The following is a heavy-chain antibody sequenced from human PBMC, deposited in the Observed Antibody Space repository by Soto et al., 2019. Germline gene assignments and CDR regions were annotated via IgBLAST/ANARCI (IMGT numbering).Heavy chain of an antibody. V-gene: IGHV1-69*01. CDR2: IIPIFGTA. J-gene: IGHJ6*02. Sequence: QVPLVQSGAEVKKPGSSVKVSCKASGGTFSSYAISWVRQAPGQGLEWMGGIIPIFGTANYAQKFQGRVTITADESTSTAYMELSSLRSEDTAVYYCARIVVVAATHYYYGMDVWGQGTTVTVSS. D-gene: IGHD2-15*01. CDR3: ARIVVVAATHYYYGMDV. CDR1: GGTFSSYA.